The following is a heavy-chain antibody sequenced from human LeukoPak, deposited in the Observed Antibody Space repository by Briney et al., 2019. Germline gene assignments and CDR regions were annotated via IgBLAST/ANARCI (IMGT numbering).Heavy chain of an antibody. Sequence: PSETLSLTCAVYGGSFSGYYWSWIRQPPGKGLEWIGEINHSGSTNYNPSLKSRVTISVDTSKNQFSLKLSSVTAADTAVYYCARDSGSYRLLGYWGQGTLVTVSS. CDR1: GGSFSGYY. V-gene: IGHV4-34*01. J-gene: IGHJ4*02. D-gene: IGHD1-26*01. CDR2: INHSGST. CDR3: ARDSGSYRLLGY.